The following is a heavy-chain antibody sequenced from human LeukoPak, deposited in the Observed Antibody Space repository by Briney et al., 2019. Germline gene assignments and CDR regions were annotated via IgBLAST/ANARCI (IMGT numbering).Heavy chain of an antibody. D-gene: IGHD6-19*01. J-gene: IGHJ4*02. CDR1: GFTFSSYS. CDR3: GRAVNIAVAGTAYDY. CDR2: IKQDGSER. V-gene: IGHV3-7*01. Sequence: PGGSLRLSCVASGFTFSSYSMTWVRQAPGKGLEWVANIKQDGSERYSVDSVKGRFTISRDNAKNSLYLQMNSLRAEDTAVYYCGRAVNIAVAGTAYDYWGQGTLVTVSS.